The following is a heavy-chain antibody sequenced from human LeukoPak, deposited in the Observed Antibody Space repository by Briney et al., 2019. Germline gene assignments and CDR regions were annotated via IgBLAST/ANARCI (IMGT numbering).Heavy chain of an antibody. CDR3: ARDGFGTGSN. Sequence: PGGSLRLSCVASGFTFGKYWMSWIRQAPGKGLEWVANIKLDGSEKNYVDSVKGRFTISRDNTKGSLFLQLNSLRAEDTAVYYCARDGFGTGSNWGQGTLVTVSS. V-gene: IGHV3-7*03. CDR2: IKLDGSEK. J-gene: IGHJ4*02. CDR1: GFTFGKYW. D-gene: IGHD3-16*01.